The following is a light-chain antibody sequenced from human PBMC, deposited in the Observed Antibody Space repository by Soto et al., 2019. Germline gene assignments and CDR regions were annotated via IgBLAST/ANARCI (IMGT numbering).Light chain of an antibody. CDR2: GTS. CDR1: QTIGSTY. CDR3: QQYASSPLLT. J-gene: IGKJ4*01. V-gene: IGKV3-20*01. Sequence: EIVLTQSPGTLSLSPGETATLSCRASQTIGSTYLAWYQHKPGQAPRLLIFGTSSRATGIPDRFSGSGSGTDFTLTISRLEPEDCAVYYCQQYASSPLLTCGGGTRVEIK.